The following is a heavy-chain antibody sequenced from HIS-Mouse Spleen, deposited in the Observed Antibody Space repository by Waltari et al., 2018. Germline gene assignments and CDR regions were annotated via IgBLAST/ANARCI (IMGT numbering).Heavy chain of an antibody. CDR3: ARWGQLAAPFYYYGMDV. J-gene: IGHJ6*02. D-gene: IGHD6-13*01. CDR2: IYSGGST. V-gene: IGHV3-66*01. Sequence: EVQLVESGGGLVQPGGSLRLSCAASGFTVSSNYMSWVRQAPGKGLEWVAVIYSGGSTYYADAVKGRFTISGDNSKNSLYLQMNSLRAEDTAVYYCARWGQLAAPFYYYGMDVWGQGTTVTVSS. CDR1: GFTVSSNY.